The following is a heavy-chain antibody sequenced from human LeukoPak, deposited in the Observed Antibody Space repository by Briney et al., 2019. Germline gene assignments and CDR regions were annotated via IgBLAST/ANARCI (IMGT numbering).Heavy chain of an antibody. CDR3: ARNHYYDSSGYYLLDAFDI. CDR1: GGTFSSYA. Sequence: SVKVSYKASGGTFSSYAISWVRQAPGQGLEWMGRIIPIFGTANYAQKFQGRVTITADESTSTAYMELSSLRSEDTAVYYCARNHYYDSSGYYLLDAFDIWGQGTMVTVSS. D-gene: IGHD3-22*01. CDR2: IIPIFGTA. V-gene: IGHV1-69*13. J-gene: IGHJ3*02.